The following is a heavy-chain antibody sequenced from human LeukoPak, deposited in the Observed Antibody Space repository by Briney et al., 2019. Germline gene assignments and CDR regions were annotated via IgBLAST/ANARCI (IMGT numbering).Heavy chain of an antibody. V-gene: IGHV3-23*01. CDR3: AKAGGLDHYYYMDV. J-gene: IGHJ6*03. CDR1: GFTFSNYA. CDR2: ISGSGGNT. Sequence: PGGSLRLSCVDSGFTFSNYAMNWVRLAPGKGLEWVSAISGSGGNTYYADSVKGRLTISRDNSRNTLFLQINSLRAEDTAVYYCAKAGGLDHYYYMDVWGKGTTVTVSS.